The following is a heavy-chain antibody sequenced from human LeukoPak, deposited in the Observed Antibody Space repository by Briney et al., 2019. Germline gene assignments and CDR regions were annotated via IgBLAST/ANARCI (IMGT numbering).Heavy chain of an antibody. V-gene: IGHV3-23*01. CDR3: AKKYYYDSSGYLFDY. Sequence: GRSLRLSCAASGFTFSSYGMSWVRQAPGKGLEWVSAISGSGGSTYYADSVKGRFTISRDNSKNTLYLQMNSLRAEDTAVYYCAKKYYYDSSGYLFDYWGQGTLVTVSS. J-gene: IGHJ4*02. CDR1: GFTFSSYG. CDR2: ISGSGGST. D-gene: IGHD3-22*01.